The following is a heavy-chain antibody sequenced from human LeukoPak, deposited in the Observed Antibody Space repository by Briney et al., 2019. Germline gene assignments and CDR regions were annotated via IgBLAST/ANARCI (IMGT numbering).Heavy chain of an antibody. CDR1: GFTFSSYE. V-gene: IGHV3-48*03. CDR2: ISSSGSTI. J-gene: IGHJ6*02. D-gene: IGHD1-26*01. Sequence: GGSLRLSCAASGFTFSSYEMNWVRQAPGKGLEWVSYISSSGSTIYYADSVKGRFTVSRDNAKNSLYLQMNSLRAEDTAVYYCASVRSLRYYYYGMDVWGQGTTVTVSS. CDR3: ASVRSLRYYYYGMDV.